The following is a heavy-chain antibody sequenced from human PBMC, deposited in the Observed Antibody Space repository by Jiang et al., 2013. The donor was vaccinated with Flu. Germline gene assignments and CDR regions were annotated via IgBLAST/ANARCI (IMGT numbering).Heavy chain of an antibody. J-gene: IGHJ5*02. D-gene: IGHD3/OR15-3a*01. CDR3: ARRGALGWLTP. V-gene: IGHV4-39*01. Sequence: EWIGSIYYSGSTYYNPSLKSRVTISVDTSKNQFSLKLSSVTAADTAVYYCARRGALGWLTPWGQGTLVTVSS. CDR2: IYYSGST.